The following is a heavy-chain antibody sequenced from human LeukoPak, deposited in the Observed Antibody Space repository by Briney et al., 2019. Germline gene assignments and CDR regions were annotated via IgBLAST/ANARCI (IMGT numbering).Heavy chain of an antibody. J-gene: IGHJ5*02. D-gene: IGHD3-3*01. CDR1: GYTFTSYY. CDR2: INPSGGST. Sequence: ASVKVSCKASGYTFTSYYMHWVRQAPGQGLEWMGIINPSGGSTSYAQKFQGRVTMTRDTSTSTVYMELSSLRSEDTAVYYCARANMHRGGVPRWFDPWGQGTLVTVSS. CDR3: ARANMHRGGVPRWFDP. V-gene: IGHV1-46*01.